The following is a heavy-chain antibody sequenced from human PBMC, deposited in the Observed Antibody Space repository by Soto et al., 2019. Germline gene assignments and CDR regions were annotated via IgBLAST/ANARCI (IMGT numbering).Heavy chain of an antibody. CDR3: ARGGLGGLDQH. V-gene: IGHV4-59*01. Sequence: SETLSLTCTVSGGSISSYYWSWIRQPPGKGPEWIGYIYYSGSTNYNPSLKSRVTISVDTSQNQFSLKLSSVTAADTAVYYCARGGLGGLDQHWGQGTLVTVSS. CDR1: GGSISSYY. D-gene: IGHD2-15*01. CDR2: IYYSGST. J-gene: IGHJ1*01.